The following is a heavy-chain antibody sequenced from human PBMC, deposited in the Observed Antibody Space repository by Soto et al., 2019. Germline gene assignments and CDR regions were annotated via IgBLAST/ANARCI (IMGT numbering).Heavy chain of an antibody. D-gene: IGHD3-10*01. CDR3: ASTFHGSGSYPNWFDP. V-gene: IGHV5-51*01. CDR1: GYSFTSYW. Sequence: PGESLKISCKGSGYSFTSYWIGWVLQMPGKGLEWMGIIYPGDSDTRYSPSFQGQVTISADKSISTAYLQWGSLKASDTAMYYCASTFHGSGSYPNWFDPWGQGTLVTVS. J-gene: IGHJ5*02. CDR2: IYPGDSDT.